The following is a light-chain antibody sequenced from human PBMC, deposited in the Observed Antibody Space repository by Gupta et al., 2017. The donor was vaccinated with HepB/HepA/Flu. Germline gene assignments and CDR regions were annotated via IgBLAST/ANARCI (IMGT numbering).Light chain of an antibody. V-gene: IGKV3-20*01. Sequence: EIVLTQSPGTLSLSPRERVTLSCRASQYINKNYLAWFQQKRGQAPRLLIYGASTRATGIPDRFSDSGSGTDFTLTINGLEPEDFAIYYCQQYASTPRTFGQGTKVEI. CDR2: GAS. CDR1: QYINKNY. CDR3: QQYASTPRT. J-gene: IGKJ1*01.